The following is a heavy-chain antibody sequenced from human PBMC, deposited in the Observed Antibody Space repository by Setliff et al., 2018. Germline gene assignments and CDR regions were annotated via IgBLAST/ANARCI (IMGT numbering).Heavy chain of an antibody. V-gene: IGHV4-61*02. J-gene: IGHJ5*02. D-gene: IGHD2-21*01. CDR3: ARYIPSAGCFDP. CDR2: IYTSGTT. Sequence: SETLSLTCTVSGASISSGSYYWSWIRQPAGKGLEWLGRIYTSGTTNYNPSLKSRVTISVDASKKQFSLMLTSVTAADTAVYYCARYIPSAGCFDPWGQGALVTVSS. CDR1: GASISSGSYY.